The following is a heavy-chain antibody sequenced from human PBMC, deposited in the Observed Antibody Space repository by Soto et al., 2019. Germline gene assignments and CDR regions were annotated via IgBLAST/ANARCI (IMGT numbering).Heavy chain of an antibody. Sequence: ASVKVSCKASGYTFTVYAMHWVLQAPGQRLEWMGWINAGNGNTKYSQKFQGRVTITRDTSASTAYMELSSLRSEDTAVYYCARSVAVAADFYYWGQVTLVTVSS. CDR2: INAGNGNT. D-gene: IGHD6-19*01. CDR1: GYTFTVYA. CDR3: ARSVAVAADFYY. J-gene: IGHJ4*02. V-gene: IGHV1-3*01.